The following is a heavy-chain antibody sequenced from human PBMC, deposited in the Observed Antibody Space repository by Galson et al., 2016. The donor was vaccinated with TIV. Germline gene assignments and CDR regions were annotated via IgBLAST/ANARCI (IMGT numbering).Heavy chain of an antibody. CDR1: GFSFNKYA. Sequence: SLRLSCAGSGFSFNKYAMSWVRQTPERGLEWISNINAGGGITNYADSVKGRFTMSRDNSKNTLYLHMNDLRGDDTAIYFCAKDALEWTVRGQLVNWGQGT. CDR2: INAGGGIT. V-gene: IGHV3-23*01. J-gene: IGHJ4*03. CDR3: AKDALEWTVRGQLVN. D-gene: IGHD3-10*01.